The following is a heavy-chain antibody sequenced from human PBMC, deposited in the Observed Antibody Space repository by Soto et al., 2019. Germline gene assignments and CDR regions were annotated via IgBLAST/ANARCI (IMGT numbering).Heavy chain of an antibody. CDR3: AKVDSGGCDFWSGYSSYYYYGMDV. V-gene: IGHV3-23*01. J-gene: IGHJ6*02. Sequence: VQLLESGGGLVQPGGSLRLSCAASGFTFSSYAMSWVRQAPRKGLEWVSAISGSGGSTYYADSVKGRFTIARDNFNYTLNLQMSGLRAWVSAVYSCAKVDSGGCDFWSGYSSYYYYGMDVWGQGTTVTVSS. D-gene: IGHD3-3*01. CDR1: GFTFSSYA. CDR2: ISGSGGST.